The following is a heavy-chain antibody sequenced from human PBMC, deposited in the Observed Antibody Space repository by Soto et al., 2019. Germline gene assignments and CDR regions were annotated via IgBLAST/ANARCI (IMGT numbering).Heavy chain of an antibody. D-gene: IGHD6-13*01. Sequence: QVQLAQSGAEVKKPGASVKVSCKASGYTFTGYYMHWVRQAPGQGLEWMGWINPNSGGTNYAQKFQGWVTMTRDTSISTAYMELSRLRSDDTAVYYCARGSNSSSWYPAYYYYYGMDVWGQGTTVTVSS. V-gene: IGHV1-2*04. J-gene: IGHJ6*02. CDR1: GYTFTGYY. CDR2: INPNSGGT. CDR3: ARGSNSSSWYPAYYYYYGMDV.